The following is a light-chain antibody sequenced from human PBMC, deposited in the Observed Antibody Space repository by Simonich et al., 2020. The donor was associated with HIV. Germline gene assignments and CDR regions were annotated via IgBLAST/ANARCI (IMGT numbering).Light chain of an antibody. CDR3: QQRTNWLT. CDR1: QGVGTY. Sequence: ELVLTQSPATLSLSPGERATLSCRASQGVGTYLAWYQQKPGHAPRLLIYDTSNRATGIPARFSGSGSGTDFTLTINSLEPGDSAVYYCQQRTNWLTFGGGTKVEIK. CDR2: DTS. V-gene: IGKV3-11*01. J-gene: IGKJ4*01.